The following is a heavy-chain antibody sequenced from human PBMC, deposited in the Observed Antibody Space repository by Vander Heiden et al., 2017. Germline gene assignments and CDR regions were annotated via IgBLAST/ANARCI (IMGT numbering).Heavy chain of an antibody. J-gene: IGHJ4*02. CDR2: IDYSGGS. CDR1: GGSISSSSYY. CDR3: ARHGCSGGSCYPIDY. D-gene: IGHD2-15*01. Sequence: QLQLQESGPGLVKPSETLSLTCTVSGGSISSSSYYWGWIRQPPGQGLEWLGRIDYSGGSYYSPSRKSRVTISVDTSKDQFSLKLSSVTAADTAVYYCARHGCSGGSCYPIDYWGQGTLVTVSS. V-gene: IGHV4-39*01.